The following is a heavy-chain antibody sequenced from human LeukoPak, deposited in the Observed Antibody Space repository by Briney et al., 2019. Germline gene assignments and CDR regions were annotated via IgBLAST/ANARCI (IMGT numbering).Heavy chain of an antibody. J-gene: IGHJ3*02. D-gene: IGHD3-10*01. V-gene: IGHV4-59*12. Sequence: SETLSLTCTVSGGSISSYYRSWIRQPPGKGLEWIGYIYYSGSTNYNPSLKSRVTISVETSKKQFSLKLSSVAAADTAVYYCARDGTYYYAFGIWGKVTMVTVS. CDR3: ARDGTYYYAFGI. CDR2: IYYSGST. CDR1: GGSISSYY.